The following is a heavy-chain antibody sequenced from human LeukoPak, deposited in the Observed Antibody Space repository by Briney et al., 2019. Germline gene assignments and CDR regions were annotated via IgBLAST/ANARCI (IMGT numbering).Heavy chain of an antibody. Sequence: PGGTLRLSCAASGFDVSNNYMTWVRQAPGKGLEWVSVIHIGCSTYYADSVKGRFTISKDNSKRTLYLQMNSLRAEDTAVYYCAREDWYAFHAWGQGTMVTV. D-gene: IGHD6-13*01. V-gene: IGHV3-53*01. CDR1: GFDVSNNY. J-gene: IGHJ3*01. CDR3: AREDWYAFHA. CDR2: IHIGCST.